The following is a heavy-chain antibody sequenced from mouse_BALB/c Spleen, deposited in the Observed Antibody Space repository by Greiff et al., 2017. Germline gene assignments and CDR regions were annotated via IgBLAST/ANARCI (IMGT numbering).Heavy chain of an antibody. J-gene: IGHJ3*01. CDR1: GFTFSSYA. CDR2: ISSGGSYT. V-gene: IGHV5-9-4*01. Sequence: EVQLQESGGGLVKPGGSLKLSCAASGFTFSSYAMSWVRQSPEKRLEWVAEISSGGSYTYYPDTVTGRFTISRDNAKNSLYLEMSSLRSEDTAMYYCAREGDGNYVWFAYWGQGTLVTVSA. D-gene: IGHD2-1*01. CDR3: AREGDGNYVWFAY.